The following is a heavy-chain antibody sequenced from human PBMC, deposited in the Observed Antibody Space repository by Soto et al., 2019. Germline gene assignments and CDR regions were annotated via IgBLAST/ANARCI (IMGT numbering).Heavy chain of an antibody. J-gene: IGHJ6*02. V-gene: IGHV3-48*01. CDR3: ASRTDGSGSYWPPGYYYGMDV. D-gene: IGHD3-10*01. Sequence: GGSLRLSCAASGFTFSTHSMYWVRQAPGKGLEWVSYISTSGDTTYYADSVKGRFTVSRDNAKNSLYLQMNSLRAEDTAVYYCASRTDGSGSYWPPGYYYGMDVWGQGTTVTVSS. CDR2: ISTSGDTT. CDR1: GFTFSTHS.